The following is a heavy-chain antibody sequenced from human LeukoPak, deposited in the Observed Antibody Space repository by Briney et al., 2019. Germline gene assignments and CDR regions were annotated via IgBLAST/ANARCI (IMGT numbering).Heavy chain of an antibody. CDR2: ISGSGGST. CDR1: GFTFSSYA. CDR3: ARERGSSSWYPDYYYYGMDV. V-gene: IGHV3-23*01. D-gene: IGHD6-13*01. J-gene: IGHJ6*04. Sequence: GGSLRPSCAASGFTFSSYAMTWVRQAPGKGLEWVSGISGSGGSTYYADSVKGRFTISRDNSKNTLYLQMNSLRAEDTAVYYCARERGSSSWYPDYYYYGMDVWGKGTTVTVSS.